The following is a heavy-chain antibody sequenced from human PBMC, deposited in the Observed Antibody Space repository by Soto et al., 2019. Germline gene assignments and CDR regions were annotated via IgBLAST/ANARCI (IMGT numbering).Heavy chain of an antibody. D-gene: IGHD6-19*01. CDR2: ISYDGSNK. Sequence: GGYPRLSCAASGLTFSSYAMHWVRQAPGKGLEWVAVISYDGSNKYYADSVKGRFTISRDNSKNTLYLQMNSLRAEDTAVYYFASMGIALEVFAYCGQGSLVIVSA. J-gene: IGHJ1*01. V-gene: IGHV3-30-3*01. CDR1: GLTFSSYA. CDR3: ASMGIALEVFAY.